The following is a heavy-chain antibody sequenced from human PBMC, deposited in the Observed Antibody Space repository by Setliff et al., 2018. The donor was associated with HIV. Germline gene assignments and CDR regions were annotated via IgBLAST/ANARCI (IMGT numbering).Heavy chain of an antibody. D-gene: IGHD1-1*01. CDR3: ARDPPGMEMDV. CDR1: GASIGCDDVY. Sequence: SETLSLTCTFSGASIGCDDVYWSWIRQPAGKGLEWIGHIYSSENTNYNPSLKSGFTISLDTSKSQFSLKLTSVTATDTATYYCARDPPGMEMDVWGKGTTVTVSS. V-gene: IGHV4-61*09. J-gene: IGHJ6*04. CDR2: IYSSENT.